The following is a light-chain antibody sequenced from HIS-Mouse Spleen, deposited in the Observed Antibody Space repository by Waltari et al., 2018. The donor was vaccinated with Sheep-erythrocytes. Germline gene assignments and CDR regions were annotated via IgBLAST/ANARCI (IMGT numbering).Light chain of an antibody. V-gene: IGLV2-23*01. CDR3: CSYAGSSTPWV. Sequence: GQSITISCTGTSSDVGSYNLVSWYQQHPGKAPKLMIYEGSKRPSGVSNRFSGSKSGNTASLTISGLQAEDEADYYCCSYAGSSTPWVFGGGNKLTVL. CDR1: SSDVGSYNL. CDR2: EGS. J-gene: IGLJ3*02.